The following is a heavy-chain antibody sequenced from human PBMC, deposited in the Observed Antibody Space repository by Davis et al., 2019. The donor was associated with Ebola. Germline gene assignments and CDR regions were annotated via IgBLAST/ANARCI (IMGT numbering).Heavy chain of an antibody. CDR2: IYYSGST. CDR3: ARGARAADGMDV. J-gene: IGHJ6*02. CDR1: GGSISRYY. D-gene: IGHD4/OR15-4a*01. Sequence: SETLSLTCTVSGGSISRYYWSCIRQPPGKGLEWIGYIYYSGSTNYNPSLKSRVTISVDTSKNQFSLKLSSVTAADTAVYYCARGARAADGMDVWGQGTTVTVSS. V-gene: IGHV4-59*01.